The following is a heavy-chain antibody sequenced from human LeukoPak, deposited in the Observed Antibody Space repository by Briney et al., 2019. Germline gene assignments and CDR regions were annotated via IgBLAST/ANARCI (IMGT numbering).Heavy chain of an antibody. CDR3: ARLPRIAAAGNGNY. V-gene: IGHV4-34*01. CDR1: GGSISSYY. J-gene: IGHJ4*02. D-gene: IGHD6-13*01. Sequence: PSETLSLTCTVSGGSISSYYWSWIRQPPGKGLEWIGEINHSGSTNYNPSLKSRVTISVDTSKNQFSLKLSSVTAADTAVYYCARLPRIAAAGNGNYWGQGTLVTVSS. CDR2: INHSGST.